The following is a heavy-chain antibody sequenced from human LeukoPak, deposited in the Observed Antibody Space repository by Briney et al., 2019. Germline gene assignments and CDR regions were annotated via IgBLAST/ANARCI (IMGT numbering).Heavy chain of an antibody. CDR3: ATNRGGSGTYYIDY. J-gene: IGHJ4*02. V-gene: IGHV3-30-3*01. D-gene: IGHD3-10*01. CDR2: ISYDGSNK. Sequence: PGGSLRLSCAASGFSFSTYAMHWVRQAPGKGLEWVALISYDGSNKYHADSVKGRFTISRDNSKNTLYLQMSSLRDEDTAVYYYATNRGGSGTYYIDYWGQGTLVTVSS. CDR1: GFSFSTYA.